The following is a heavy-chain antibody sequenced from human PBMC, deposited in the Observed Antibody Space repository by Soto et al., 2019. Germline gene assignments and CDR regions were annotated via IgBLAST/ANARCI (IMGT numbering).Heavy chain of an antibody. J-gene: IGHJ5*02. Sequence: SETLSLTCTVSGGSISSSSYYWGWIRQPPGKGLEWIGSIYYSGSTYYNPSLKSRVTISVDTSKNQFSLKLSSVTAADTAVYYCARHPYDILTGYYNWFDPWGQGTLVTVSS. CDR1: GGSISSSSYY. V-gene: IGHV4-39*01. CDR3: ARHPYDILTGYYNWFDP. CDR2: IYYSGST. D-gene: IGHD3-9*01.